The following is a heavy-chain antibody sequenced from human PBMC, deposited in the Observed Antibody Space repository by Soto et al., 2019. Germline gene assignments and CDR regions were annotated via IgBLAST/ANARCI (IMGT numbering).Heavy chain of an antibody. CDR1: GGTFSSYG. CDR3: ARDSSSSWYNYYYYGMDV. CDR2: ISAYNGNT. V-gene: IGHV1-18*01. J-gene: IGHJ6*02. Sequence: ASVKVSCKASGGTFSSYGISWVRQAPVQGLEWMGWISAYNGNTNYAQKLQGRVTMTTDTSTSTAYMELRSLRSDDTAVYYCARDSSSSWYNYYYYGMDVWGQGTTVTVSS. D-gene: IGHD6-13*01.